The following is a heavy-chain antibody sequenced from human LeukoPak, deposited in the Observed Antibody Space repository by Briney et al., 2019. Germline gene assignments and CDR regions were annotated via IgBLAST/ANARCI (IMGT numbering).Heavy chain of an antibody. CDR1: GYTFTSYY. CDR3: AREYYYDSSGYYYVFGY. Sequence: ASVKVSCKASGYTFTSYYMHWLRQAPGQGLEWMGIINPSGGSTSYAQKFQGRVTMTRDTSTSTVYMELSSLRSEDTAVYYCAREYYYDSSGYYYVFGYWGQGTLVTVSS. D-gene: IGHD3-22*01. CDR2: INPSGGST. J-gene: IGHJ4*02. V-gene: IGHV1-46*01.